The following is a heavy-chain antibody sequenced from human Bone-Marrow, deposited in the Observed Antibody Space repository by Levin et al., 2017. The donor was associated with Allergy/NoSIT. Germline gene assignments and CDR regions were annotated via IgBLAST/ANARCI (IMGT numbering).Heavy chain of an antibody. CDR2: INHSGST. J-gene: IGHJ5*02. V-gene: IGHV4-34*01. Sequence: SETLSLTCAVYGGSFSGYYWSWIRQPPGKGLEWIGEINHSGSTNYNPSLKSRVTISVDTSKNQFSLKLSSVTAADTAVYYCARVRGIVPAAMPPWGQGTLVTVSS. D-gene: IGHD2-2*01. CDR3: ARVRGIVPAAMPP. CDR1: GGSFSGYY.